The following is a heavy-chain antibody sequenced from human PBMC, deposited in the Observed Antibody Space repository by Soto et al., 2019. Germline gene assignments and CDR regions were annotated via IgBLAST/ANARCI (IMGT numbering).Heavy chain of an antibody. J-gene: IGHJ6*03. D-gene: IGHD4-17*01. Sequence: GGSLRLSCAASGFTFSSYSMNWVRQAPGKGLEWVSYISSSSSTIYYADSLKGRFTISRDNAKNSLYLQMNSLRAEDTAVYYCARGGDYGDYDANYYYYYYMDVWGKGTTVTVSS. V-gene: IGHV3-48*01. CDR1: GFTFSSYS. CDR3: ARGGDYGDYDANYYYYYYMDV. CDR2: ISSSSSTI.